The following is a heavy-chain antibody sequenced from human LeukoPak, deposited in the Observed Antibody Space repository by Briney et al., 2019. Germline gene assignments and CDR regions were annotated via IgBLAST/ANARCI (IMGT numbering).Heavy chain of an antibody. V-gene: IGHV3-30*18. Sequence: GGSLRLSCAASGFTFSSYGMHWVRQAPGKGLEWVAVISYDGSNKYYADSVKGRFTISRDNSKNTLYLQMNSLRAEDTAVYYCAKPDAFDIWGQGTMVTVSS. CDR2: ISYDGSNK. J-gene: IGHJ3*02. CDR3: AKPDAFDI. CDR1: GFTFSSYG.